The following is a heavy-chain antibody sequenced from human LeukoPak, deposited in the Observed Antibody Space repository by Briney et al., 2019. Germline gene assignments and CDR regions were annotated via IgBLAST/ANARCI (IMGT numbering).Heavy chain of an antibody. V-gene: IGHV3-33*01. J-gene: IGHJ4*02. CDR3: VRDPGTSSYYFDS. CDR1: GFSFSSYG. D-gene: IGHD3-16*01. CDR2: IWYDGSKQ. Sequence: PGGSLRLSCAASGFSFSSYGFHWVRQAPGKGLEWVALIWYDGSKQHYADSVKGRFTISRDNSKNALYLQMYSLRVEDTSLYYCVRDPGTSSYYFDSWGQGTLVTVSS.